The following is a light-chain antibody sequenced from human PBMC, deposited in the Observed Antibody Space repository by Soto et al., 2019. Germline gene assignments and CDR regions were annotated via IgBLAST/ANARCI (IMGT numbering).Light chain of an antibody. V-gene: IGKV3-15*01. CDR1: QSVSNN. J-gene: IGKJ2*01. Sequence: EIVMTQSPATLSVSPGERATLSCRASQSVSNNLAWYQQKPGQAPRLLIYGASTRATGIPARFSGSGSGTDFTLTISSLQSEDFAVYYCQQNNNFRTFGQGTKLEIK. CDR2: GAS. CDR3: QQNNNFRT.